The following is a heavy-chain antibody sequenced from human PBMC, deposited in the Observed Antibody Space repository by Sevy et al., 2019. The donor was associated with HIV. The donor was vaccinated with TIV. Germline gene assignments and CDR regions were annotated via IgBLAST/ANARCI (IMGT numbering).Heavy chain of an antibody. CDR3: AKDLASMVQGDWFDP. CDR2: ISASGGST. V-gene: IGHV3-23*01. Sequence: GGSPRLSCVVSGFTFSNYAMSWVRQAPGKGLEWVSAISASGGSTYYADSVKGRFTISRDNSKNTLYLQMNSLRADDTAVYYCAKDLASMVQGDWFDPWGQGTLVTVSS. J-gene: IGHJ5*02. CDR1: GFTFSNYA. D-gene: IGHD3-10*01.